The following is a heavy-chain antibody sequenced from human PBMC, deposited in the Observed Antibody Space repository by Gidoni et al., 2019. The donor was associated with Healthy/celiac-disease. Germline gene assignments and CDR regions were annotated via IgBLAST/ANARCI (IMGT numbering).Heavy chain of an antibody. V-gene: IGHV4-59*01. J-gene: IGHJ3*02. CDR3: ARDLSWELPDAFDI. CDR2: IYYSGST. CDR1: GGSISSYY. Sequence: QVQLQESGPGLVKLSETLSLTCTVSGGSISSYYWRWIRQPPGKGLEWIGYIYYSGSTNYNPSLKSRVTISVDTSKNQFSLKLSSVTATDTAVYYCARDLSWELPDAFDIWGQGTMVTVSS. D-gene: IGHD1-26*01.